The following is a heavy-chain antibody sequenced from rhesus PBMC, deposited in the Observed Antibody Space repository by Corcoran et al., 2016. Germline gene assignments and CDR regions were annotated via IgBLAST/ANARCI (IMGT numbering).Heavy chain of an antibody. CDR2: IIPLVCIT. Sequence: QVQLVQSGAEVKKPGASVKVSCKASGFTFGSYAINWVRQAPGQGLEWMGVIIPLVCITNYAEKVQGRVTVTAETSTSTAYMELSSLRSEDTSVYYCARSLPVLQFLDWLLSYGLDSWGQGVVVTVSS. J-gene: IGHJ6*01. CDR1: GFTFGSYA. CDR3: ARSLPVLQFLDWLLSYGLDS. D-gene: IGHD3-3*01. V-gene: IGHV1-198*02.